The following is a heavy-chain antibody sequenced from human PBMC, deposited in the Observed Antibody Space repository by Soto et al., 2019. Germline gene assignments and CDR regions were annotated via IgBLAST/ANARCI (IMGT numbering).Heavy chain of an antibody. Sequence: PVGSLRLSCAASGFTFSIYSMNWVRQAPGKGLEWVSYISGSSSNTYYADSVKGRFTISRDNSKNTLYLQMNSLRAEDTAMYYCAKQLYFSDHYGMDVWGQGTTVTVSS. D-gene: IGHD1-1*01. J-gene: IGHJ6*02. CDR3: AKQLYFSDHYGMDV. V-gene: IGHV3-21*04. CDR1: GFTFSIYS. CDR2: ISGSSSNT.